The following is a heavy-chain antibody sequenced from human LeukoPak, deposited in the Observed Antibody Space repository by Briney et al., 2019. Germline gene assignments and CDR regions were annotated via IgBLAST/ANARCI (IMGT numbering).Heavy chain of an antibody. V-gene: IGHV3-23*01. Sequence: GGSLRLSCAASGFTFSTYVMGWVRQAPGKGLEWVSTISANGGSTYYTDSVKGRFTISRDNSKNTLYLQMNSLRAEHTAVYYCAKPPPDSSSWLFDYWGQGTLVTVSS. CDR3: AKPPPDSSSWLFDY. D-gene: IGHD6-13*01. J-gene: IGHJ4*02. CDR1: GFTFSTYV. CDR2: ISANGGST.